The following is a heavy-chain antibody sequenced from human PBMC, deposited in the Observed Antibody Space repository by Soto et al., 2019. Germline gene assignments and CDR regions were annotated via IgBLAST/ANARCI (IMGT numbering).Heavy chain of an antibody. D-gene: IGHD3-10*01. CDR2: TYYRSKWYN. V-gene: IGHV6-1*01. Sequence: QSQTLSLTCAISGDSVSSNSAAWNWIRQSPSRGLEWLGRTYYRSKWYNDYAVSVKSRITINPDTSKNQFSLQLNSVTPEDTAVYYCARGLSVRGVPRDYYYMDVWGKGTTVTVSS. CDR1: GDSVSSNSAA. CDR3: ARGLSVRGVPRDYYYMDV. J-gene: IGHJ6*03.